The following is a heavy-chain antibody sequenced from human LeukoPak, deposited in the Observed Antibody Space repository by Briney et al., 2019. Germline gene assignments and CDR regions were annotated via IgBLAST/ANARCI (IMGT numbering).Heavy chain of an antibody. D-gene: IGHD3-10*01. Sequence: GSLRLSCAASGFTFSSYEMNWIRQPPGKGLEWIGSISYSGSTYYHPSLKSRVTISVDTSKTQFSLMLSSVTAADTAVYYCARLRGFGELFTAFDMWGQGTMVTVSS. CDR1: GFTFSSYE. J-gene: IGHJ3*02. V-gene: IGHV4-39*01. CDR3: ARLRGFGELFTAFDM. CDR2: ISYSGST.